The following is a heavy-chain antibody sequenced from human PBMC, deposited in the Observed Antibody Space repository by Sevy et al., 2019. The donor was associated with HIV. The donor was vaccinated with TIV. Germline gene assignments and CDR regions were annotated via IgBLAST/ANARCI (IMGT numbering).Heavy chain of an antibody. V-gene: IGHV1-18*01. D-gene: IGHD3-22*01. CDR1: GYTFTSYG. CDR2: ISAYNGNT. Sequence: ASVKVSCKASGYTFTSYGISWVRQAPGQGLEWMGWISAYNGNTNYAQKLQGRVTMTTDTSTSTAYMELRSLRSDDTVVYYCARDLDYYDSSGYKVVWNWFDPWGQGTLVTVSS. J-gene: IGHJ5*02. CDR3: ARDLDYYDSSGYKVVWNWFDP.